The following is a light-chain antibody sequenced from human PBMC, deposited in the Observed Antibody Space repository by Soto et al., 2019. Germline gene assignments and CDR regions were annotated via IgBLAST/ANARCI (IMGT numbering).Light chain of an antibody. CDR1: SSNIGTNT. CDR3: AAWDDSLNVWV. J-gene: IGLJ3*02. V-gene: IGLV1-44*01. CDR2: SND. Sequence: QSVLSQAPSASGTPGQRVTISCSGSSSNIGTNTVNWYQQLPGTAPKLVIYSNDQRPSGVPDRFSGSKSGTSASLAISGLQSEDEADYYCAAWDDSLNVWVFGGGTKLTVL.